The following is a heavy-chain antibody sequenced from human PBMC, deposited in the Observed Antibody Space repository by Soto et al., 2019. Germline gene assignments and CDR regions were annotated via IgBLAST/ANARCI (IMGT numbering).Heavy chain of an antibody. CDR2: ISGSGGST. CDR3: AKGTGVGYYYYYGMDV. J-gene: IGHJ6*02. CDR1: GFTFSSYA. D-gene: IGHD2-2*01. V-gene: IGHV3-23*01. Sequence: EVQLLESGGGLVQPGGSLRLSCAASGFTFSSYAMNWVRQAPGKGLEWVSAISGSGGSTYYADSVKGQFTISRDNSKNTLYLQMNSLRAEDTAVYYCAKGTGVGYYYYYGMDVWGQGTTVTVSS.